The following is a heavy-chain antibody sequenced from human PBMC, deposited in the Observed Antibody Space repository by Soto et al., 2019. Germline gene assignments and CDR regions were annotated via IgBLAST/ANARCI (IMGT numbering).Heavy chain of an antibody. CDR3: ARWIDNGYFDY. J-gene: IGHJ4*02. Sequence: QGQLVQSGAEVKKPGASVKVSCGTSGFSFTSYSFHWVRQAPAQGLQWMGWINAGRGKTKYSQQFQGRVTFTWDTSANTVYMELGRLTSEHTSVFYCARWIDNGYFDYWGQGTLVTVSA. CDR1: GFSFTSYS. V-gene: IGHV1-3*01. CDR2: INAGRGKT. D-gene: IGHD4-17*01.